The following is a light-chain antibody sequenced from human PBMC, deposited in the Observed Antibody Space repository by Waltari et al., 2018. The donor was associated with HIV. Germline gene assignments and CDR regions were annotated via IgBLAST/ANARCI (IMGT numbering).Light chain of an antibody. CDR1: TSNIGSND. J-gene: IGLJ2*01. Sequence: SVLTQPPSASGTPGQRVTISCSGSTSNIGSNDVFWYQHLPGAAPKLLIHRNNQLRSGVPDRFSGSTSGTSASLAIGGLRSEDEADYYCVAWDDSLRGVLFGGGTKVAVL. V-gene: IGLV1-47*01. CDR2: RNN. CDR3: VAWDDSLRGVL.